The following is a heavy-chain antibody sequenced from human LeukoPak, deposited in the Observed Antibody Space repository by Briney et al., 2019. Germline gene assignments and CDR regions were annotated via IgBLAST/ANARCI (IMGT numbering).Heavy chain of an antibody. J-gene: IGHJ4*02. Sequence: SETLSLTCTVSGGSISSYYWSWIRQPPGKGLEWIGEINHSGSTNYNPSLKSRVTISVDTSKNQFSLKLSSVTAADTAVYYCARRRIVGARQKDYWGQGTLVTVSS. CDR3: ARRRIVGARQKDY. D-gene: IGHD1-26*01. CDR2: INHSGST. V-gene: IGHV4-34*01. CDR1: GGSISSYY.